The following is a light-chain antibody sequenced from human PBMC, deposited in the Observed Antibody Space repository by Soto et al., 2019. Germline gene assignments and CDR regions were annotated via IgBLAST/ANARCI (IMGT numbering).Light chain of an antibody. Sequence: IQMTQSPSTLSASVGYRVTITCRASQSISSWLAWYQQKPGKAPKLLIYDASSLESGVPSRFSGSGSGTEFTLTISSLKPDDFATYYCQEYQSYSRRFGQGTKVDIK. CDR2: DAS. V-gene: IGKV1-5*01. CDR3: QEYQSYSRR. J-gene: IGKJ1*01. CDR1: QSISSW.